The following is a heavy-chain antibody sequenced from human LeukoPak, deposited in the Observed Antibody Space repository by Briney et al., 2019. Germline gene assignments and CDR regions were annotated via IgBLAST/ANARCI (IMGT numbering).Heavy chain of an antibody. V-gene: IGHV1-2*02. Sequence: ASVKVSCKASGYTFTAYYMHWVRQAPGQGLEWMGWINPNTGDTYYAQKFQGRVTLTRDTSISTAYMELTSLRADDTAVFYCAGSRPQGCSSTSCPPNYWGQGTLVTVSS. J-gene: IGHJ4*02. CDR3: AGSRPQGCSSTSCPPNY. CDR1: GYTFTAYY. D-gene: IGHD2-2*01. CDR2: INPNTGDT.